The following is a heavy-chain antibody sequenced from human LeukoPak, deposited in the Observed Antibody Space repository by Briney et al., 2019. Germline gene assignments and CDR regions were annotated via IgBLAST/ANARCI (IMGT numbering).Heavy chain of an antibody. CDR3: TREAIVGATNFYYYYGMDV. J-gene: IGHJ6*02. D-gene: IGHD1-26*01. CDR1: GFTFGDYA. CDR2: IRSRAYGGTT. V-gene: IGHV3-49*03. Sequence: PGVSLRLSCTASGFTFGDYAMSWFRQAPGKGLEWVGFIRSRAYGGTTEYAASVKGRFTISRDDSKSIAYLQMNSLKTEDTAVYYCTREAIVGATNFYYYYGMDVWGQGTTVTVSS.